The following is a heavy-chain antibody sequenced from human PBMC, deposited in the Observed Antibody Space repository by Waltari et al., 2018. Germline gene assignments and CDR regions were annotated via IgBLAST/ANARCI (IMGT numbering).Heavy chain of an antibody. CDR2: INYRGTT. CDR3: ARYWVSGGLHFDY. J-gene: IGHJ4*02. CDR1: GGSITSDTYY. D-gene: IGHD2-8*02. Sequence: QLQLQESGPGLVKPSETLSLTCTVSGGSITSDTYYWSWIRQPPGKGLGWIASINYRGTTYYNPSLKRGVIISMDTSKNQVSLELNSVTAADTAVYYCARYWVSGGLHFDYWGQGALVTVSS. V-gene: IGHV4-39*01.